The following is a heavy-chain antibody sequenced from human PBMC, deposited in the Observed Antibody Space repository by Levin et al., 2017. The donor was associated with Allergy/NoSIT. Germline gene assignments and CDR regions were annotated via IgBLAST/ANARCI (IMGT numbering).Heavy chain of an antibody. CDR1: GYTFTDYF. Sequence: ASVKVSCKASGYTFTDYFMHWVRQAPGQGLEWMGWINPNSGATNSAQKFQGRVTMTRDTSSSTAYMELSRLRSDDTAVYFCARVQFYYDSSGRYFHNGMDVWGQGTTVTV. D-gene: IGHD3-22*01. V-gene: IGHV1-2*02. J-gene: IGHJ6*02. CDR3: ARVQFYYDSSGRYFHNGMDV. CDR2: INPNSGAT.